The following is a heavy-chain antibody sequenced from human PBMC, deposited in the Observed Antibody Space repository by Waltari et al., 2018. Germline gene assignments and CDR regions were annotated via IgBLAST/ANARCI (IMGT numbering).Heavy chain of an antibody. CDR3: ATVESSSWYTRFDP. V-gene: IGHV1-69-2*01. Sequence: EVQLVQSGAEVKKPGATVKISCKVSGYTFTDYYMHWVQQAPGKGLEWMVRVDSEDGETRYVEKFQGRVTITADTSTDTAYMELSSLRSEDTAVYYCATVESSSWYTRFDPWGQGTLVTVSS. CDR2: VDSEDGET. J-gene: IGHJ5*02. D-gene: IGHD6-13*01. CDR1: GYTFTDYY.